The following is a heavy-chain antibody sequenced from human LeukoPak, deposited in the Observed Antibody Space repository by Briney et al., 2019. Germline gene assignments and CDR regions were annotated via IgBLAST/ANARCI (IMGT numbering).Heavy chain of an antibody. Sequence: PSETLSLTCAVYSGSFSGYYWSWIRQPPGKGLEWIGEINDSGSVNYNPSLKNRVTLSVDTSKNQFSLRLSSVAAADTAVYYCARRLVDSGASQVSDDWGQVTMVTVSS. V-gene: IGHV4-34*01. D-gene: IGHD2-15*01. J-gene: IGHJ4*02. CDR1: SGSFSGYY. CDR2: INDSGSV. CDR3: ARRLVDSGASQVSDD.